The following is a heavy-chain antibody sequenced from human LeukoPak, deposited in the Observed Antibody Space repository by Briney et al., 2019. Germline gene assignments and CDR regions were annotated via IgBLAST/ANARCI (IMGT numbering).Heavy chain of an antibody. Sequence: QPGGSLRLSCVASGFTLSSHWMSWVRQAPGKGLEWVANINQDGSAEYFVDSVKGRFTISRDNAKNSMYLQMNSLRAEDTAVYYCTTDQTIFGVVIADIDYWGQGTLVTVSS. D-gene: IGHD3-3*01. V-gene: IGHV3-7*03. J-gene: IGHJ4*02. CDR3: TTDQTIFGVVIADIDY. CDR1: GFTLSSHW. CDR2: INQDGSAE.